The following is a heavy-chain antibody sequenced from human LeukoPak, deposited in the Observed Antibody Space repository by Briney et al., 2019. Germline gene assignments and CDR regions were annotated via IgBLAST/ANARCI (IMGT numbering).Heavy chain of an antibody. CDR3: ARDQGNWNIDY. CDR2: ISSGGTI. D-gene: IGHD1/OR15-1a*01. Sequence: PGGSLRLSCAASGFTFSTYSMNWVRQAPGKGLEWVSYISSGGTIYYADSVKGRFTISRDNAKNSLYLQMNSLRAEDTAVYYCARDQGNWNIDYWGQGTLVTVSS. CDR1: GFTFSTYS. J-gene: IGHJ4*02. V-gene: IGHV3-48*04.